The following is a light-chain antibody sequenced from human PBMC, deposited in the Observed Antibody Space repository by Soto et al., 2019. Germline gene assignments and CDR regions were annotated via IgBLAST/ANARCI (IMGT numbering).Light chain of an antibody. CDR2: GAS. J-gene: IGKJ1*01. CDR1: QSVSSSY. V-gene: IGKV3-20*01. Sequence: EIVLTQSPGTLSLSPGERATLSCRASQSVSSSYLAWYQQKPGQAPRLLIYGASSRATGIPDRFSGSGSGTDFTININSLEPGDLSVYYCQQYGSSLTWTFGEGTKVEIK. CDR3: QQYGSSLTWT.